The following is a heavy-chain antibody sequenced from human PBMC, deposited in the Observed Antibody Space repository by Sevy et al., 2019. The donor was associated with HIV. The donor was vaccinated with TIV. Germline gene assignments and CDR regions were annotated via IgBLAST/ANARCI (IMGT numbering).Heavy chain of an antibody. V-gene: IGHV3-23*01. D-gene: IGHD4-4*01. J-gene: IGHJ5*02. Sequence: GGSLRLSCAASGFPFSSYAMSWVRLAPGKGLEWVSTITNAGGSTYYADSVKGRFTISRDNSRNTLYLQMNSLRADDTAMYYCAKESYSNWFDPWGQGTLVTVSS. CDR3: AKESYSNWFDP. CDR1: GFPFSSYA. CDR2: ITNAGGST.